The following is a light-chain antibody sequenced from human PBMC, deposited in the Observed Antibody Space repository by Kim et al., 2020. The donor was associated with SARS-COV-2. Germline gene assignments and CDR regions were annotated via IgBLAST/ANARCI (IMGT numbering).Light chain of an antibody. J-gene: IGKJ4*01. CDR1: QSISTS. V-gene: IGKV1-5*01. Sequence: DIQMTQSPSTLSASVGGTVTITCRASQSISTSLAWYQQKPGKAPKLLIYDASSLESGVPSRFSGSGSGTEFTLTINSLQPGDSATYFCQRYNSYAVTFGGGTKVDIK. CDR3: QRYNSYAVT. CDR2: DAS.